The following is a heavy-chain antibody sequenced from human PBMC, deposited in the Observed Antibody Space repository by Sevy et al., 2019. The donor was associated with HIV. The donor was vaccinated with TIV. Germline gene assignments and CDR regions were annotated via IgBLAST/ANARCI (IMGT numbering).Heavy chain of an antibody. D-gene: IGHD2-8*02. CDR2: LIGGGSRT. V-gene: IGHV3-23*01. J-gene: IGHJ6*02. Sequence: GGSLRLSCAASGFPFSNYAMSWVRQAPGKGLEWVSTLIGGGSRTYYADSVTGRFIISPDNSRNTLYLQMNSLRAEDTAIYYCAKRRVQSGLSGGGANFGMDVCGRGTTVTVSS. CDR3: AKRRVQSGLSGGGANFGMDV. CDR1: GFPFSNYA.